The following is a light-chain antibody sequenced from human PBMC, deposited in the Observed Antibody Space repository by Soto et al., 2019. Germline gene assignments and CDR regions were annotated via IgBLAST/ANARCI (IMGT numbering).Light chain of an antibody. Sequence: QSVLTQPASVSGSPGQSITISCTGTSSDVGGYNYVSWYQQQSGKAPKLMIHEVSNRPSGVSNRFSGSKSGNTASLTISGLQAEDEADYYCSSYTSSRAYVFALGKKVIV. CDR1: SSDVGGYNY. J-gene: IGLJ1*01. V-gene: IGLV2-14*01. CDR3: SSYTSSRAYV. CDR2: EVS.